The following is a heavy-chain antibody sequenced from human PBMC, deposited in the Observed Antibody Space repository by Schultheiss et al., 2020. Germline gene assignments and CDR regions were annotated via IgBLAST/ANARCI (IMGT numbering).Heavy chain of an antibody. CDR1: GFTFSSYG. CDR2: IWYDGSNK. V-gene: IGHV3-33*08. J-gene: IGHJ4*02. Sequence: GGSLRLSCAASGFTFSSYGMHWVRQAPGKGLEWVAVIWYDGSNKYYADSVKGRFTISRDNSKNTLYLQMNSLRAEDTAVYYCARDYGDYFFDYWGQGTLVTVSS. D-gene: IGHD4-17*01. CDR3: ARDYGDYFFDY.